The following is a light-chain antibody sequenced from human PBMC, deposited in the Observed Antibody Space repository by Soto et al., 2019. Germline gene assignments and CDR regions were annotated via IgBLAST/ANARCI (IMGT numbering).Light chain of an antibody. J-gene: IGLJ3*02. V-gene: IGLV2-14*01. Sequence: QSALTQPASVSGSPGQSITISCTGTSSDIGDYDYVSWFQQHPGKAPKVIIYEVAHRPSGVSHRFSGSKSGNMASLTISGLQAEDEADYYCTSFTHDDTWVFGGGTKLTVL. CDR1: SSDIGDYDY. CDR3: TSFTHDDTWV. CDR2: EVA.